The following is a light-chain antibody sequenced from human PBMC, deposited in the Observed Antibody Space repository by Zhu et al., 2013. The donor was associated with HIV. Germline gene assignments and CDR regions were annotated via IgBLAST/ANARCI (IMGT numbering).Light chain of an antibody. V-gene: IGKV1-39*01. CDR2: AAS. Sequence: DIQMTQSPSTLSASVGDRVTITCRASQSIGTYLNWYQQKPGKAPRLLIYAASSLHSGVPSRFSATGSGTDFALTISSLQPEDFATYYCQQSYSTPRCSFGQGTKLEIK. J-gene: IGKJ2*04. CDR3: QQSYSTPRCS. CDR1: QSIGTY.